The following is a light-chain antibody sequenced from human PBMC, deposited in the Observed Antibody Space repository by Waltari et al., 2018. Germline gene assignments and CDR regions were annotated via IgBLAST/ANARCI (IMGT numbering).Light chain of an antibody. CDR1: QSVSSY. CDR2: DAS. J-gene: IGKJ1*01. CDR3: QQRSNWPRT. V-gene: IGKV3-11*01. Sequence: EIVFTQSPATLSLSPGERATLSCRASQSVSSYLAWYQQKPGQAPRLLIYDASSRATGIPARFSGSGSGTDFNLTISSLEPEDFAVYYCQQRSNWPRTFGQGTKVEI.